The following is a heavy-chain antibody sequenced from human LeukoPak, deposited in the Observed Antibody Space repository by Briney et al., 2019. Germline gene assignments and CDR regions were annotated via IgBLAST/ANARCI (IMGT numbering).Heavy chain of an antibody. V-gene: IGHV5-51*01. CDR3: AREGDGYNSPIDY. CDR2: IYPGDSDI. J-gene: IGHJ4*02. Sequence: GESLKISCKGSGYSFTSYWIGWVRQMPGKGLEWMGNIYPGDSDIRYSPSFQGPVTISADKSISTAYLQWSSLKASDTAMYYCAREGDGYNSPIDYWGQGTLVTVSS. CDR1: GYSFTSYW. D-gene: IGHD5-24*01.